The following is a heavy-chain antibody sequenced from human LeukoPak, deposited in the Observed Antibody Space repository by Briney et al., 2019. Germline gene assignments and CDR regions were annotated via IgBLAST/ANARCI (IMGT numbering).Heavy chain of an antibody. CDR1: GFTFSSYA. V-gene: IGHV3-30*04. Sequence: GGSLRLSCAASGFTFSSYAMHWVRQAPGKELEWVAVISYDGSNKYYADSVKGRFTISRDNSKNTLYLQMNSLRAEDTAVYYCARSKIRITMSAVDVWGQGTMVTVSS. D-gene: IGHD3-10*02. CDR2: ISYDGSNK. J-gene: IGHJ3*01. CDR3: ARSKIRITMSAVDV.